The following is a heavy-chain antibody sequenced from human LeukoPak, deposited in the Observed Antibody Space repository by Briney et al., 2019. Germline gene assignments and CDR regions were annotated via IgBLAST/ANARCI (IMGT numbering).Heavy chain of an antibody. CDR3: ARGPFVAYYYDSSGSQRGDY. V-gene: IGHV3-48*01. CDR1: GITFSSYS. CDR2: ISSSSSTI. J-gene: IGHJ4*02. Sequence: GGSLRLSCGASGITFSSYSMNWVRQAPGKGLEWVSYISSSSSTIYYADSVKGRFTISRDNAKNSLYLQMNSLRAEDTAVYYCARGPFVAYYYDSSGSQRGDYWGQGTLVTVSS. D-gene: IGHD3-22*01.